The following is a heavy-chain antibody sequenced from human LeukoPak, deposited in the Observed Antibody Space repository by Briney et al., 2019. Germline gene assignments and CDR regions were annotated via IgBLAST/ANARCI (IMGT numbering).Heavy chain of an antibody. Sequence: PGGSLRLSWAASGFTVSSYGISWVRQAPGKWRGWGAYIKEDGSEKYYVDSVKGRFTISRDNAKNSLYLQMNSLSAEDTAVYYCARGRGNFDYWGQGTLVTVPS. CDR3: ARGRGNFDY. J-gene: IGHJ4*02. CDR1: GFTVSSYG. CDR2: IKEDGSEK. D-gene: IGHD1-14*01. V-gene: IGHV3-7*01.